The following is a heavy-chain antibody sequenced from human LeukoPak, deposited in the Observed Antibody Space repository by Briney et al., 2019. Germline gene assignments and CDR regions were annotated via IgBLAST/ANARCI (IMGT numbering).Heavy chain of an antibody. D-gene: IGHD3-22*01. CDR1: GYSFTSYG. V-gene: IGHV5-51*01. J-gene: IGHJ5*02. CDR2: IYHGDSET. CDR3: ATENYDSSCYYSNWFDP. Sequence: GESLKISCKASGYSFTSYGIGWVRQMHGKGLGWMGIIYHGDSETRYSPSFQGQVAISADKSISTAYLQWSSLKAADTAMYYCATENYDSSCYYSNWFDPWGQGTLVTVSS.